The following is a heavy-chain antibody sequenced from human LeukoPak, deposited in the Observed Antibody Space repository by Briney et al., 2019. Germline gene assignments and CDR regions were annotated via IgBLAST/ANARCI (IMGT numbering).Heavy chain of an antibody. D-gene: IGHD5-12*01. V-gene: IGHV3-7*03. CDR3: TTKVIRGNSGDDYDD. Sequence: GGSRRLSRAASAVSFSTGWRGCVRQTPEKRMEFVANIDQGGSVRNYMDSLKGRCTISRDDSKSTLYLQMNSLRAEDTAVYYCTTKVIRGNSGDDYDDWGQGTLVTVSS. CDR1: AVSFSTGW. J-gene: IGHJ4*02. CDR2: IDQGGSVR.